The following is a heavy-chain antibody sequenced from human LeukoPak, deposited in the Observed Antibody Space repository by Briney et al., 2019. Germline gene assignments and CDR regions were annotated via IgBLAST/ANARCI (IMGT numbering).Heavy chain of an antibody. V-gene: IGHV3-33*01. D-gene: IGHD6-13*01. CDR3: ARGATYSSSWYSNFDY. Sequence: GGPLRLSCAASGFTFSSYGMHWVRQAPGKGLEWVAVIWYDGSNKYYADSVKGRFTISRDNSKNTLYLQMNSLRAEDTAVYYCARGATYSSSWYSNFDYWGQGTLVTVSS. J-gene: IGHJ4*02. CDR2: IWYDGSNK. CDR1: GFTFSSYG.